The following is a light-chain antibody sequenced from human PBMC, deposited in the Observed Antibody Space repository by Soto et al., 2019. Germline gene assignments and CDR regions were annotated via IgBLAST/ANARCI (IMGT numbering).Light chain of an antibody. Sequence: QSALTQPASVSGSRGQSITISCTGPSIDRNDYSSVSWYQHRPGEAPQLKIFDVTYRPSAVSDRFSGSQSGNTASLTISGLLPEDEGEYYCVSYTHPGTDVFGPGTKLTVL. J-gene: IGLJ1*01. CDR2: DVT. V-gene: IGLV2-14*03. CDR3: VSYTHPGTDV. CDR1: SIDRNDYSS.